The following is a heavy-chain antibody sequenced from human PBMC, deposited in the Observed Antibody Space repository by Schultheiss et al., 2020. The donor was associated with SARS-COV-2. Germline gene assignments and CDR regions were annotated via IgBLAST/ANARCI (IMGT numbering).Heavy chain of an antibody. CDR2: IYYSGST. CDR1: GGSISSSSYY. V-gene: IGHV4-61*05. J-gene: IGHJ3*02. D-gene: IGHD2-2*01. Sequence: SQTLSLTCTVSGGSISSSSYYWGWIRQPPGKGLEWIGYIYYSGSTNYNPSLKSRVTISVDTSKNQFSLKLSSVTAADTAVYYCARLGGGKPAAIYAFDIWGQGTMVTVSS. CDR3: ARLGGGKPAAIYAFDI.